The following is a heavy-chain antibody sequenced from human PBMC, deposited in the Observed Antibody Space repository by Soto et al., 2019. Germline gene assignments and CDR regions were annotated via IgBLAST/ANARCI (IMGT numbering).Heavy chain of an antibody. CDR2: IYWDDDK. D-gene: IGHD3-9*01. Sequence: SGPTLVKPTQTLTLTCTFSGFSLSTSGVGVGWIRQPPGKALEWLALIYWDDDKRYSPSLKSRLTITKDTSKNQVVLTMTNMDPVDTATYYCAHSYLRYFDWLQSQLFDYWGQGTLVTVSS. V-gene: IGHV2-5*02. CDR1: GFSLSTSGVG. J-gene: IGHJ4*02. CDR3: AHSYLRYFDWLQSQLFDY.